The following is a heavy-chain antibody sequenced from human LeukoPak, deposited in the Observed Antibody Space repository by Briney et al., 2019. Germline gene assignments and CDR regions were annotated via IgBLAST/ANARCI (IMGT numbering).Heavy chain of an antibody. D-gene: IGHD5-18*01. CDR2: INHSGST. CDR1: GGSFSGYY. V-gene: IGHV4-34*01. Sequence: SETLSLTCAVYGGSFSGYYWSWIRQPPGKGLEWIGEINHSGSTNYNPSLKSRVTISVDTSKNQFSLKLSSVTAADTAVYYCARGSTWIQLWSIPKYFDYWGQGTLVTVSS. CDR3: ARGSTWIQLWSIPKYFDY. J-gene: IGHJ4*02.